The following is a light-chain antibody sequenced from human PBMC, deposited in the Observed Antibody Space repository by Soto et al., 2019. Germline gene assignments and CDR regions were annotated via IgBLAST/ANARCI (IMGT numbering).Light chain of an antibody. CDR1: SSDVGGYNS. CDR3: SSFTSSSTLYV. CDR2: EVS. Sequence: QSVLTQPASVSGSPGQSIPISCTGTSSDVGGYNSVSWYQQHPGKAPKLMIYEVSNRPSGVSNRFSGSKSGNTASLTVSGLQAEDEADYYCSSFTSSSTLYVFGTGTKLAVL. V-gene: IGLV2-14*01. J-gene: IGLJ1*01.